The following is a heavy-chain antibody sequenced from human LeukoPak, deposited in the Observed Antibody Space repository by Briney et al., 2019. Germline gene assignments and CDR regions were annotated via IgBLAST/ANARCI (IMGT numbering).Heavy chain of an antibody. CDR2: ISSSVSTI. CDR3: AKARSNYDSSGYYYHMGAFDI. J-gene: IGHJ3*02. Sequence: GGSLRLSCAASGFTFSSYDMNWVRQAPGKGLEWVSYISSSVSTIYYADSVKGRFTISRDNSKNTLYLQMNSLRAEDTAVYYCAKARSNYDSSGYYYHMGAFDIWGQGTMVTVSS. D-gene: IGHD3-22*01. CDR1: GFTFSSYD. V-gene: IGHV3-48*03.